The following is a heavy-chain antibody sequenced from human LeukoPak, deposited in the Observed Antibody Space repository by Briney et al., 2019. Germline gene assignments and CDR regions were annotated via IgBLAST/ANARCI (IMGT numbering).Heavy chain of an antibody. V-gene: IGHV3-74*01. CDR1: GFTFSYHW. CDR3: ARGPGSSGGAYVGDY. J-gene: IGHJ4*01. CDR2: IDGGGSST. Sequence: GGSLRLSCGASGFTFSYHWVHWVRQVPGKGLVWVSRIDGGGSSTSYADSVKGRFSISRDNAKSTLYLQMSSLRAEDTAVYYCARGPGSSGGAYVGDYWGPGTLVTVSS. D-gene: IGHD3-22*01.